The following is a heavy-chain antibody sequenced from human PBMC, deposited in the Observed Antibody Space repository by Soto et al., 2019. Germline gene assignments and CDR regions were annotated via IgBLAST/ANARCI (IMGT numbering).Heavy chain of an antibody. Sequence: GGSLRLSCAASGFTFSSYSMNWVRQAPGKGLEWVSYISSSSSTIYYADSVKGRFTISRDNAKNSLYLQMNSLRAEDTAVYYCARSPYYYGSGSYYYMDVWGKGTTVTVSS. D-gene: IGHD3-10*01. J-gene: IGHJ6*03. CDR3: ARSPYYYGSGSYYYMDV. V-gene: IGHV3-48*01. CDR2: ISSSSSTI. CDR1: GFTFSSYS.